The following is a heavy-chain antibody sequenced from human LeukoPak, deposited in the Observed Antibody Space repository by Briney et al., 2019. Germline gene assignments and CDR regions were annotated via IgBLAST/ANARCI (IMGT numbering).Heavy chain of an antibody. Sequence: SETLSLTCAVSGGSISSSNWWSWVRQPPGKGLEWIGEIYHSGSTNYNPSLKSRVTISVDKSKNQFSLKLSSVTAADTAVYYCAREGVAAPSPEDYYYGMDVWGQGTTVTVSS. D-gene: IGHD6-19*01. CDR3: AREGVAAPSPEDYYYGMDV. CDR2: IYHSGST. CDR1: GGSISSSNW. J-gene: IGHJ6*02. V-gene: IGHV4-4*02.